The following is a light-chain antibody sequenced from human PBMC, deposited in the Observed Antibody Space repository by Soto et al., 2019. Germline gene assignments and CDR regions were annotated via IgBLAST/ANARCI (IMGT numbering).Light chain of an antibody. CDR3: QQYDPSPYS. V-gene: IGKV3-20*01. CDR2: GAS. J-gene: IGKJ2*01. CDR1: ETVRDY. Sequence: VLTQSPDTLYLSPEDGVTLSCRASETVRDYVAWHQQQPGQAPRLLVFGASTRDSGVPDRFSGSGSGTYFARTINRLEPDDFAVYDCQQYDPSPYSFGQGTQLESK.